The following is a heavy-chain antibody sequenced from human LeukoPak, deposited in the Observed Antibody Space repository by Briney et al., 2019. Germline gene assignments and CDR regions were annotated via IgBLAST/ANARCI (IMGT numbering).Heavy chain of an antibody. J-gene: IGHJ4*02. CDR2: INPDSGGT. Sequence: ASVKVSCKASGYTFTGYYMHWVRQAPGHGLEWMGWINPDSGGTNYAQKFQGRVTMTRDTSIGTAYMELSRLSSDDTAVYYCARGRFNSPFDYWGQGTLVTVSS. V-gene: IGHV1-2*02. D-gene: IGHD4-23*01. CDR3: ARGRFNSPFDY. CDR1: GYTFTGYY.